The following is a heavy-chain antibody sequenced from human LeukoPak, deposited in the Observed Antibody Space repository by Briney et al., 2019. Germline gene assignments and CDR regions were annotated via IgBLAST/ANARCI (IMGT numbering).Heavy chain of an antibody. V-gene: IGHV4-59*01. CDR1: GGSISSYY. Sequence: SETLSLTCTVSGGSISSYYWSWIRQPPGKGLEWVGYIYYSGSTNYNPSLKSRVTISVDTSKNQFSLKLSSVTAADTAVYYCAKWGAFGELWGVDTAMVRHLLQFDYWGQGTLVTVSS. CDR2: IYYSGST. J-gene: IGHJ4*02. D-gene: IGHD5-18*01. CDR3: AKWGAFGELWGVDTAMVRHLLQFDY.